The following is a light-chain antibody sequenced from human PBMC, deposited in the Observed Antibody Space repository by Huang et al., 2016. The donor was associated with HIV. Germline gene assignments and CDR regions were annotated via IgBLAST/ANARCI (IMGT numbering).Light chain of an antibody. CDR3: QRYDSAPRA. J-gene: IGKJ1*01. CDR1: QDIGNF. CDR2: AAS. Sequence: DIQMTQSPASLSASTGIRVTVTCRASQDIGNFVAWFQQKPGKVPRLLIYAASVLHSGVPSRFSGRGSGTDFTLTITNVQAEDVATYYCQRYDSAPRAFGQGTKVDLK. V-gene: IGKV1-27*01.